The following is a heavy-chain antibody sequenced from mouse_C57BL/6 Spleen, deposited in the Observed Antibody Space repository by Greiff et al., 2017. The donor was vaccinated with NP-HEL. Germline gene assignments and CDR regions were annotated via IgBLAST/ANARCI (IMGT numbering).Heavy chain of an antibody. J-gene: IGHJ3*01. Sequence: QVQLQQPGAELVKPGASVKLSCKASGYTFTSYWMHWVKQRPGQGLEWIGMIHPNSGSTNYNEKFKSKATLTVDKSSSTAYMQLSSLTSEDSAVYYCARLTLYGYDEGAWFAYWGQGTLVTVSA. CDR2: IHPNSGST. CDR3: ARLTLYGYDEGAWFAY. D-gene: IGHD2-2*01. V-gene: IGHV1-64*01. CDR1: GYTFTSYW.